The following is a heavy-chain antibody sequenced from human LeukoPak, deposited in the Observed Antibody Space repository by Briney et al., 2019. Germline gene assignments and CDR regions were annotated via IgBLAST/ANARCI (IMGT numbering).Heavy chain of an antibody. J-gene: IGHJ5*02. CDR2: INHSGST. CDR1: GGSFSGYY. D-gene: IGHD3-10*01. Sequence: PSETLSLTCAVYGGSFSGYYWSWIRQPPGKGLEWIGEINHSGSTNYNPSLKSRVTISVDTSKNHFSLKLSSVTAADTAVYYCARVVRVRGVNWFDPWGQGTLVTVSS. CDR3: ARVVRVRGVNWFDP. V-gene: IGHV4-34*01.